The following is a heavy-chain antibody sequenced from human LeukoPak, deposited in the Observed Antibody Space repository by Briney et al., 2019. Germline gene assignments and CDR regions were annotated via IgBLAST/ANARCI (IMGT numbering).Heavy chain of an antibody. V-gene: IGHV3-48*03. Sequence: PGGSLRLSCKASGFTFFTYEMNWVRQAPGKGLEWISYIVGSGTTKHYADSVKGRFTISRDNADNSLYLEMNSLRADDTAVYYCTRWGDCYSFDSWGQGTLVTVSS. CDR2: IVGSGTTK. CDR3: TRWGDCYSFDS. CDR1: GFTFFTYE. D-gene: IGHD5-24*01. J-gene: IGHJ4*02.